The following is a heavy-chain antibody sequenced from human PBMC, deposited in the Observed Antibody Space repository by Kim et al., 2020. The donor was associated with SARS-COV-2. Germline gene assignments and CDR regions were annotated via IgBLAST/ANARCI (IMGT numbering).Heavy chain of an antibody. CDR2: IGTTSTYT. D-gene: IGHD2-15*01. J-gene: IGHJ3*02. V-gene: IGHV3-11*03. CDR1: GFAFSAYY. CDR3: ARPKGYCSGASCEGAFDI. Sequence: GGSLRLSCAASGFAFSAYYMHWIRQAPGKGLEWVSYIGTTSTYTKYADSVKGRFTISRDNANNSLYLQMNSLRAEDTAVYYCARPKGYCSGASCEGAFDIWGQGRRVTVSS.